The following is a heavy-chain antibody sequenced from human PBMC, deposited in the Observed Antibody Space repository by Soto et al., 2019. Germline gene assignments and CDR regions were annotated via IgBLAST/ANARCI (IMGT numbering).Heavy chain of an antibody. CDR3: VKDDGGYPSTAPP. Sequence: EVQLLESGGGLVQPGGSLRLSCAASGITISNYPMSWVRQAPGKGLDWVSGISGSGDRTYYADSAKGRFTISKDISRNSLDLQLDSLGAEDTAVYFCVKDDGGYPSTAPPWGQGTLVTVSS. CDR2: ISGSGDRT. CDR1: GITISNYP. V-gene: IGHV3-23*01. J-gene: IGHJ5*02. D-gene: IGHD3-22*01.